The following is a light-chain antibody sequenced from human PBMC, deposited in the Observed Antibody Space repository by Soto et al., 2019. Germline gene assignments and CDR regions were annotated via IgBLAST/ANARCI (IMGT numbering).Light chain of an antibody. CDR3: HQRSILIT. J-gene: IGKJ5*01. V-gene: IGKV3D-11*01. Sequence: SAASVSATKGDRGTITFWASQGVSIYLAWYQQKPGQAPRLLISDASTRATGIPARFSGSESGTEFTLTISCLEPEDFAVYYCHQRSILITFGQVTRLEIK. CDR1: QGVSIY. CDR2: DAS.